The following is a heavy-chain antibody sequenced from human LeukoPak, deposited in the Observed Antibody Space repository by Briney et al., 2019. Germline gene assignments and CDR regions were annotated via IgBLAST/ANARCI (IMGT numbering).Heavy chain of an antibody. V-gene: IGHV3-48*04. CDR2: IATSSSTI. D-gene: IGHD2-15*01. J-gene: IGHJ6*02. CDR1: GFTFSTYT. CDR3: ARYCSGGSCSYVKGGPYYYYGMDV. Sequence: PGGSLRLSCAASGFTFSTYTMNWVRQPPGKGLEWVSNIATSSSTIYYADSVKGRFTISRDNAKNSLYLQMNSLRAEDTAVYYCARYCSGGSCSYVKGGPYYYYGMDVWGQGTTVTVSS.